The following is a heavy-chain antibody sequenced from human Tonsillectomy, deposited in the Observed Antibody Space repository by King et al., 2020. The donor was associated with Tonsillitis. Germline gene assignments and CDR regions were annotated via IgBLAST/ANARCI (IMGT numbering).Heavy chain of an antibody. CDR2: IYYSGST. J-gene: IGHJ4*02. CDR1: GGSISSYY. D-gene: IGHD3-22*01. V-gene: IGHV4-59*01. CDR3: ARDQNYYDSSGYYRGGFDY. Sequence: QLQESGPGLVKPSETLSLTCTVSGGSISSYYWSWSRQPPGKGLEWIGYIYYSGSTNYNPSLKSRVTISVDTSKNQFSLKLSSVTAADTAVYYCARDQNYYDSSGYYRGGFDYWGQGTLVTVSS.